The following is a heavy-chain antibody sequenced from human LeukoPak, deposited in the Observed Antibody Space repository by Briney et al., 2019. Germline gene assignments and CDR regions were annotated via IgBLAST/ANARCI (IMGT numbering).Heavy chain of an antibody. V-gene: IGHV4-31*03. CDR1: GGSISSGGYY. D-gene: IGHD5-24*01. J-gene: IGHJ3*02. CDR3: ARDPPPEDGNNAFDI. Sequence: PSETLSLTCTVSGGSISSGGYYRSWIRQHPGKGLEWIGYIYYSGSTYYNPSLKSRVTISVDTSKNQFSLKLSSVTAADTAVYYCARDPPPEDGNNAFDIWGQGTMVTVSS. CDR2: IYYSGST.